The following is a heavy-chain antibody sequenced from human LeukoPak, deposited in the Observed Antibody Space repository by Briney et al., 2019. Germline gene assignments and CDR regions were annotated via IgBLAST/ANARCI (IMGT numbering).Heavy chain of an antibody. J-gene: IGHJ4*02. CDR3: ARPPYSSSWYGDY. Sequence: PGGSLRLSCAASGFTFSSYSMNWVRQAPGKGLEWVSSISSNSSYIYYADSVKGRFTISIDNAKNSLYLQMNSLRAEDTALYYCARPPYSSSWYGDYWGQGTLVTVSS. D-gene: IGHD6-13*01. V-gene: IGHV3-21*01. CDR1: GFTFSSYS. CDR2: ISSNSSYI.